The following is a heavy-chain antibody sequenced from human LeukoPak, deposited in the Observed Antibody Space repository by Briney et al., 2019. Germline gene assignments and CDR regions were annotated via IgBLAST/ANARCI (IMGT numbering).Heavy chain of an antibody. CDR3: AKGNGYSYGRYYFDY. CDR1: GFTFSSYA. Sequence: GGSLRLSCAASGFTFSSYAMGWVRQAPGKGLEWVSAITASGGNTYYADSVKGRFTISRDNSKNTLHLQVNSLRAEDTAVYYCAKGNGYSYGRYYFDYWGQGTLVTVSS. J-gene: IGHJ4*02. D-gene: IGHD5-18*01. CDR2: ITASGGNT. V-gene: IGHV3-23*01.